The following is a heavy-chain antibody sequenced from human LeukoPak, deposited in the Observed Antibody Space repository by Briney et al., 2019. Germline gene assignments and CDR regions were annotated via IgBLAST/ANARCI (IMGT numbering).Heavy chain of an antibody. CDR1: GVTFSSYG. Sequence: GGSLRLSCAASGVTFSSYGMHWVRQAPGKGLEWVALIWYDGNNKYYADSVKGRFTISRDNSKNTLYLQMNSLRAEDTALYYCARQYCSGGDCYFFDWGQGTLVTVSS. J-gene: IGHJ4*02. CDR2: IWYDGNNK. V-gene: IGHV3-33*01. CDR3: ARQYCSGGDCYFFD. D-gene: IGHD2-15*01.